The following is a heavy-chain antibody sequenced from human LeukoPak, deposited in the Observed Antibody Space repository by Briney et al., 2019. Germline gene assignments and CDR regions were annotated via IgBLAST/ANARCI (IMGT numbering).Heavy chain of an antibody. D-gene: IGHD2-2*01. CDR1: GCTLSSYA. J-gene: IGHJ5*02. Sequence: SVKVSCKASGCTLSSYAINWVRQAPGQGLEWMGGIIPIFGTANYAQKSQGRVTITADESTSTAYMELSSLRSEDTAVYYCARDCSSTSCFNWFDPWGQGTLVTVSS. V-gene: IGHV1-69*01. CDR3: ARDCSSTSCFNWFDP. CDR2: IIPIFGTA.